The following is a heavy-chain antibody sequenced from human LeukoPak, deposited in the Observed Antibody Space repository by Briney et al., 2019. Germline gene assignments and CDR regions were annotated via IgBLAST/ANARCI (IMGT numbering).Heavy chain of an antibody. Sequence: GGSLRLSCEISGFTLNMYSMSWVRQAPGKGLEWVSLISGHAGSTQYADSVEGRFTISRDVRRNTLYLQMYSLRAEDTATYFCAKDGFQSSEWSPPLNSWGQGTVVTVSA. J-gene: IGHJ4*02. V-gene: IGHV3-23*01. CDR2: ISGHAGST. CDR1: GFTLNMYS. D-gene: IGHD3-3*01. CDR3: AKDGFQSSEWSPPLNS.